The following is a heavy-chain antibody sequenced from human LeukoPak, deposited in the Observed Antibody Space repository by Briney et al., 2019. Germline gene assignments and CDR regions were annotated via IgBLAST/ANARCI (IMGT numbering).Heavy chain of an antibody. V-gene: IGHV3-23*01. J-gene: IGHJ4*02. CDR3: AKVGCIYYFDY. CDR1: GFTFSSYA. Sequence: GGSLRLSCAASGFTFSSYAMRWVRQAPGKGLEWVSAISSSGGSTYYADSVMGRFTISRDNSKNTLYLQMNSLRAEDTGVYCCAKVGCIYYFDYWGQGTLVTVSS. D-gene: IGHD2-15*01. CDR2: ISSSGGST.